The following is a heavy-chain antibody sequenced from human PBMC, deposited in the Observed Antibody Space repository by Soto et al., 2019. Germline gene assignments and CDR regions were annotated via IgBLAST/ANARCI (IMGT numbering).Heavy chain of an antibody. CDR1: GFPVSNYE. CDR3: LRQYDS. CDR2: ISDSGTIT. Sequence: GGYPGLSSVASGFPVSNYELNWVRQAPGKGLEWISYISDSGTITRYADSVKGRFTVSRDSATASLYLQMSSLGVDDTAIYFCLRQYDS. J-gene: IGHJ5*01. V-gene: IGHV3-48*03.